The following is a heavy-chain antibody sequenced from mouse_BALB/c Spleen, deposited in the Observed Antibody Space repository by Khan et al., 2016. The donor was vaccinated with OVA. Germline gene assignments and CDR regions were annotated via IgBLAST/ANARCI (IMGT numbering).Heavy chain of an antibody. CDR3: ASLGQGY. V-gene: IGHV1-7*01. D-gene: IGHD3-3*01. Sequence: QVQLQQSGAELAKPGASVKMSCKASGYTFTSYWMHWVKQRPGQGLEWIGYINPSTGYTEYNQKFKDKATLTADKSSSTVYMQLSSLTSEDSAVYHCASLGQGYWGQGTTLTVSS. CDR1: GYTFTSYW. CDR2: INPSTGYT. J-gene: IGHJ2*01.